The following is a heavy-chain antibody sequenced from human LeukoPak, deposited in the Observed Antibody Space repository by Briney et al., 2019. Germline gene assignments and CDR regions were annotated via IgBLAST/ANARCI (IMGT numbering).Heavy chain of an antibody. CDR1: GFTFSSYS. D-gene: IGHD5-24*01. Sequence: LGGSLRLSCAASGFTFSSYSMNWVRQAPGKGLEWVSYISSSSSTIYYADSVKGRFTISRDNAKNSLYLQMNSLRAEDTAVYYCARDKPRGGWLQLGGSFDIWGQGTMVTVSS. CDR2: ISSSSSTI. J-gene: IGHJ3*02. CDR3: ARDKPRGGWLQLGGSFDI. V-gene: IGHV3-48*04.